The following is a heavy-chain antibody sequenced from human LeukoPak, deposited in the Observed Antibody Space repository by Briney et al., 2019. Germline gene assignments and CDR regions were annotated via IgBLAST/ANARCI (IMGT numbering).Heavy chain of an antibody. CDR1: GFSFTSYW. CDR2: IYPGDSDT. J-gene: IGHJ4*02. CDR3: ARAGPNSGYDSGYFDY. Sequence: GESLKISCKGSGFSFTSYWIGWVRQMPGKGLEWMGIIYPGDSDTRYSPSFQGQVTISADKSISTAYLQWSSLKASDTAMYYCARAGPNSGYDSGYFDYWGQGTLVTVSS. V-gene: IGHV5-51*01. D-gene: IGHD5-12*01.